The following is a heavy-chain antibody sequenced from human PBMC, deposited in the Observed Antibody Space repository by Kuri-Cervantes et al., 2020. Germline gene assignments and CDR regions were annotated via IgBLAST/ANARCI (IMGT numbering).Heavy chain of an antibody. D-gene: IGHD4-17*01. Sequence: LSLTCAASGFTFSNAWMSWVRQAPGKGLEWVGRIKSKTDGGTTDYAAPVKGRFTISRDDSKNTLYLQMNSLKTEDTAVYYCAREDTVTTGFAFDIWGQGTMVTVSS. CDR2: IKSKTDGGTT. J-gene: IGHJ3*02. V-gene: IGHV3-15*01. CDR1: GFTFSNAW. CDR3: AREDTVTTGFAFDI.